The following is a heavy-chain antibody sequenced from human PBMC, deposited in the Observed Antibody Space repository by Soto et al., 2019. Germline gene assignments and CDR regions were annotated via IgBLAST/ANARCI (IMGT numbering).Heavy chain of an antibody. Sequence: QVQLQESGPGLVRPSETLSLTCTVSGGSISSYRWSWIRQPAGKGLEWIGRLNTYGNTHYNPSLKSRVTVSVDTSRNQFFLTLRSVTAADSAVYHCGRDSGETWDYEASWGQGTTVTVSS. D-gene: IGHD1-7*01. J-gene: IGHJ5*02. V-gene: IGHV4-4*07. CDR2: LNTYGNT. CDR1: GGSISSYR. CDR3: GRDSGETWDYEAS.